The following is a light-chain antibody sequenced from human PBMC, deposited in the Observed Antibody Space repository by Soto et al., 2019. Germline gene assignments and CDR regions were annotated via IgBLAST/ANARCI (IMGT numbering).Light chain of an antibody. V-gene: IGKV1-5*03. CDR2: KAS. CDR1: QSISSL. Sequence: DIQMTQSPSTLSASVGDRVTITCRARQSISSLLAWYQQKPGKAPKFLIYKASSLRSGVPSRFSGSGSGTEFTLTITCLQPDDFATYYCHQYYSFPRTFGQGTKVEVK. J-gene: IGKJ1*01. CDR3: HQYYSFPRT.